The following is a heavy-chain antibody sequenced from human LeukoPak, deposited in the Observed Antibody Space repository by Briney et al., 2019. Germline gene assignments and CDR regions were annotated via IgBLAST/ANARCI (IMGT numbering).Heavy chain of an antibody. J-gene: IGHJ4*02. D-gene: IGHD4-17*01. CDR2: ISWNSGSI. CDR1: GFTFDDYA. Sequence: GRSLRLSCAASGFTFDDYAMHWVRQAPGKGLEWVSGISWNSGSIGYADSVKGRFTISRDNAKNSLYLQMYSLRAEDTALYYCAKARYGDYVGYFDYWGQGTLVTVSS. V-gene: IGHV3-9*01. CDR3: AKARYGDYVGYFDY.